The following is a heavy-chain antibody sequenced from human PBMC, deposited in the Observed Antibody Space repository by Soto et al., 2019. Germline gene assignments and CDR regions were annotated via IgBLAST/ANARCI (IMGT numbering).Heavy chain of an antibody. J-gene: IGHJ6*03. V-gene: IGHV3-73*01. Sequence: GGSLRLSWGAAGGTCSGSAMRWVRQDSGKGLEWVGRIRSKANSYATAYAASVKGRFTISRDDSKNTAYLQMNSLKTEDTAVYYCTRHDGPNYYSYMDVRGKGTTVTVSS. CDR3: TRHDGPNYYSYMDV. CDR1: GGTCSGSA. CDR2: IRSKANSYAT.